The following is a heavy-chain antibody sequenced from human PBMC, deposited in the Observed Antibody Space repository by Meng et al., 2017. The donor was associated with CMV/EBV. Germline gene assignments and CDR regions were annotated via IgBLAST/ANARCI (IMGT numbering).Heavy chain of an antibody. J-gene: IGHJ6*02. CDR2: ISYAGSKK. CDR1: GFPFSNYA. V-gene: IGHV3-30-3*01. Sequence: GGSLRLSCAASGFPFSNYAIHWVRQAPGRGLEWVSVISYAGSKKSHADSVKGRFTISRDNSKNMVYLQMNSLRAEDTALYHCARDLAPAGDDYYYGMDVWGQGTTVTVSS. D-gene: IGHD6-13*01. CDR3: ARDLAPAGDDYYYGMDV.